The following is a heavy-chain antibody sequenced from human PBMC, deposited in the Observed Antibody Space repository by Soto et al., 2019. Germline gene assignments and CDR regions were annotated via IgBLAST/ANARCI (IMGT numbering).Heavy chain of an antibody. J-gene: IGHJ4*02. V-gene: IGHV3-23*01. D-gene: IGHD6-19*01. Sequence: EVQLLESGGGLVQPGGSLRLSCAASGFTFSSYAMSWVRQAQGKGLEWVSAISGSGGSTYYADSVKGRFTISRDNSKNTLYLQMNSLRAEDTAVYYCAKDLGYSRGWYGENFDYWGQGTLVTVSS. CDR2: ISGSGGST. CDR1: GFTFSSYA. CDR3: AKDLGYSRGWYGENFDY.